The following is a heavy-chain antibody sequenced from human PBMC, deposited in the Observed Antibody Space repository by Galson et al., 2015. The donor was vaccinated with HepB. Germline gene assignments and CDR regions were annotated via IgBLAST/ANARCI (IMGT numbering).Heavy chain of an antibody. CDR2: ISSSSSYT. V-gene: IGHV3-11*06. J-gene: IGHJ4*02. CDR3: AMGISSPYCSSTSCYEMNFDY. D-gene: IGHD2-2*01. CDR1: GFTFSDYY. Sequence: SLRLSCAASGFTFSDYYMSWIRQAPGKGLEWVSYISSSSSYTNYADSVKGRFTISRDNAKNSLYLQMNSLRAEDTAVYYCAMGISSPYCSSTSCYEMNFDYWGQGTLVTVSS.